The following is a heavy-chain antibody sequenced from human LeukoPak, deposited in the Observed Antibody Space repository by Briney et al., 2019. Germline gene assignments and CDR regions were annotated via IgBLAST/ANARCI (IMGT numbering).Heavy chain of an antibody. CDR1: GFTFTNYW. V-gene: IGHV3-7*01. J-gene: IGHJ5*02. CDR2: IKQDRSEK. Sequence: GGSLRLSCAASGFTFTNYWMSWVRQAPGKGLELVANIKQDRSEKYYVDSVKGRFTISRDNAKNTLYLQMNSLRAEDTAVYYCAEGVAGTWNWFDPWGQGTLVTVSS. CDR3: AEGVAGTWNWFDP. D-gene: IGHD6-19*01.